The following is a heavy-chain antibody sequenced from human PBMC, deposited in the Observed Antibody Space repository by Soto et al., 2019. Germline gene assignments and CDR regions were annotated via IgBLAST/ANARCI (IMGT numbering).Heavy chain of an antibody. CDR2: INPSGGST. CDR3: ARGTYYDFWSGYYADPDFDY. V-gene: IGHV1-46*03. CDR1: GYTFTSYY. D-gene: IGHD3-3*01. J-gene: IGHJ4*02. Sequence: ASVKVSCKASGYTFTSYYMHWVRQAPGQGLEWMGIINPSGGSTSYAQKFQGRVTMTRDTSTSTVYMELSSLRSEDTAVYYCARGTYYDFWSGYYADPDFDYWGQGTLVTVSS.